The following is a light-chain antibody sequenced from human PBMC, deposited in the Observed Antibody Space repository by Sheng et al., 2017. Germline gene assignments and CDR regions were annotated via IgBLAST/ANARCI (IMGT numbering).Light chain of an antibody. CDR2: GAS. J-gene: IGKJ1*01. CDR3: QQYKNWPPWT. V-gene: IGKV3-15*01. Sequence: ETVMTQSPATLSVSPGERASLSCRASESVSSNLAWYQQRAGQAPRLLIYGASTRGSGVPARFSGSGTGTEFTLTISSVQSEDFAVYYCQQYKNWPPWTFGQGTEGGN. CDR1: ESVSSN.